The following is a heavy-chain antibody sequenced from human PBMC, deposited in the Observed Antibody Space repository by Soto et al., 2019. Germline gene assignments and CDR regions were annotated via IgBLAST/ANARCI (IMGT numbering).Heavy chain of an antibody. CDR1: GGSVSSGSYY. V-gene: IGHV4-61*01. Sequence: QVQLQESGPGLVKPSETLSLTCTVSGGSVSSGSYYWSWIRQPPGKGLEWIGYIYYSGSTNYNPSLKSRVTISVDTSKNQFALKLSSVTAADTAVYYGARSGSSGWLDYWGQGTLVTVSS. J-gene: IGHJ4*02. CDR3: ARSGSSGWLDY. D-gene: IGHD6-19*01. CDR2: IYYSGST.